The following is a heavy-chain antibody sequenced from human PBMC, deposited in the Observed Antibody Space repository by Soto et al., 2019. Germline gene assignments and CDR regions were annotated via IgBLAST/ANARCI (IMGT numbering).Heavy chain of an antibody. CDR1: GGTFSSYA. D-gene: IGHD5-12*01. J-gene: IGHJ4*02. CDR3: AGTRGYSGYDLWY. V-gene: IGHV1-69*13. CDR2: IIPIFGTA. Sequence: SVKVSCKASGGTFSSYAISWVRQAPGQGLEWMGGIIPIFGTANYAQKFQGRVTITADEYTSTAYMELSSLRSEETAVYYGAGTRGYSGYDLWYWGQGTLVTVSS.